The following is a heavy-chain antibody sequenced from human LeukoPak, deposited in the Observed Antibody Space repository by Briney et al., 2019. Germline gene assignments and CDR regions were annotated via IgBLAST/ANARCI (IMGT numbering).Heavy chain of an antibody. J-gene: IGHJ6*03. D-gene: IGHD6-13*01. CDR2: MNPNSGNT. CDR3: ARVSRYSSRALYYYYYMDV. V-gene: IGHV1-8*01. CDR1: GYTFTSFH. Sequence: ASVKVSCKASGYTFTSFHINWVRQATGQGLEWMGWMNPNSGNTGYAQKFQGRVTMTRNTSISTAYMELSSLRSEDTAVYYRARVSRYSSRALYYYYYMDVWGKGTTVTVSS.